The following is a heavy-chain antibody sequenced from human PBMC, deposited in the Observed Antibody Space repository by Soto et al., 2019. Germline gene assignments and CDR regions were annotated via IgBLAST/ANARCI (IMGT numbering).Heavy chain of an antibody. J-gene: IGHJ4*02. CDR1: GYTFITYG. CDR3: ARGPTDYYDNSANYFLDY. CDR2: ISTYNGNT. Sequence: QVQLVQSGAEVKKPGASVKVSCKASGYTFITYGVSWVRQAPGQGLDLLGWISTYNGNTRYAERLQCRITMTTDTTTNTAYMELRNLRSDDTAVYYCARGPTDYYDNSANYFLDYWGQGTLVTVSS. D-gene: IGHD3-22*01. V-gene: IGHV1-18*01.